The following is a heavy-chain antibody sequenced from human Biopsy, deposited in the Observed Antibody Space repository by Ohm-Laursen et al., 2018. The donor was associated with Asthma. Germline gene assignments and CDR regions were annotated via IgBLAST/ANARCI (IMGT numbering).Heavy chain of an antibody. J-gene: IGHJ4*02. V-gene: IGHV3-30*03. CDR2: ISFDGSNK. D-gene: IGHD6-6*01. CDR1: GFSFSNYG. Sequence: SLRLSCAASGFSFSNYGMHWVRQAPGKGLDWVAVISFDGSNKNYTDSVKGRFTISRDNSKDTLYLQVNSLRGDDTAVYYCARGKTWGRSYYFDYWGQGTLVTVSS. CDR3: ARGKTWGRSYYFDY.